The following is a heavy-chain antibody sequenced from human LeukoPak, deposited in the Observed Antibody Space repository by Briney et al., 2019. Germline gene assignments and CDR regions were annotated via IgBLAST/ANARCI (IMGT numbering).Heavy chain of an antibody. CDR3: ARDVGIAAAAPDY. Sequence: SETLSLTCTVSGGSISSSSYYWGWIRQPPGKGLEWIGSIYYSGSTYYNPSLKSRVTISVDTSKNQFSLKLSSVTAADTAVYYCARDVGIAAAAPDYWGQGTLVTVSS. CDR1: GGSISSSSYY. CDR2: IYYSGST. D-gene: IGHD6-13*01. V-gene: IGHV4-39*07. J-gene: IGHJ4*02.